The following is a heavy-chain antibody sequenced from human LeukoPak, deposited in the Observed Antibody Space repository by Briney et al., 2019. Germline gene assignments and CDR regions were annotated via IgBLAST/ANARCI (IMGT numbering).Heavy chain of an antibody. CDR3: ARDSGDGYNLFDY. D-gene: IGHD5-24*01. Sequence: ASVKVSCKASGYTFTGYYMHWVRQAPGQGLEWMGLINPYRGGTNYAQKFQGRVTMTRDTSITTAYMELSRLRSDDTAVYYCARDSGDGYNLFDYWGQGTLVTVSS. CDR1: GYTFTGYY. V-gene: IGHV1-2*02. J-gene: IGHJ4*02. CDR2: INPYRGGT.